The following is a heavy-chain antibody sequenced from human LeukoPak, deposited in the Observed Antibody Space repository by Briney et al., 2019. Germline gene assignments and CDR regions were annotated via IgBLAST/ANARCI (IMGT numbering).Heavy chain of an antibody. Sequence: PSETLSLTCSVSGGSISSRVHYWGWIRQPPGKGLEWIGSIYYSGSTYYNPSLTSRVTISMDMSKNQFSLKLTSVTAADTAVYYCARHERFGEISDYWGQGTLVTVPA. CDR2: IYYSGST. CDR1: GGSISSRVHY. V-gene: IGHV4-39*01. D-gene: IGHD3-10*01. CDR3: ARHERFGEISDY. J-gene: IGHJ4*02.